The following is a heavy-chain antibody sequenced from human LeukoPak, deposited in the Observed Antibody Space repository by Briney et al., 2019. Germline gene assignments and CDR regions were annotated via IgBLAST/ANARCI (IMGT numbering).Heavy chain of an antibody. V-gene: IGHV3-21*01. D-gene: IGHD1-26*01. CDR3: VRDSSGSYYVDAFDI. CDR1: GFTLSNAW. J-gene: IGHJ3*02. Sequence: GGSLRLSCAASGFTLSNAWMNWVRQAPGKGLEWVSSISSRTSNIYYADSVKGRFTISRDDAKSSLYLQMNSLRAEDTALYYCVRDSSGSYYVDAFDIWGQGTMVTVSS. CDR2: ISSRTSNI.